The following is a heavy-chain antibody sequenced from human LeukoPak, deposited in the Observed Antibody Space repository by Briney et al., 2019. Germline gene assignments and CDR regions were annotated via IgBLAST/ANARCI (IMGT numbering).Heavy chain of an antibody. Sequence: SETLSLTCTVSGGSISSYYWSWIRQPPGKGLEWIRSIYYSGSTYYNPSLKSRVTISVDTSKNQFSLKLSSVTAADTAVYYCARHIGYCSGGSCRLVGPVDYWGQGTLVTVSS. V-gene: IGHV4-39*01. J-gene: IGHJ4*02. CDR3: ARHIGYCSGGSCRLVGPVDY. D-gene: IGHD2-15*01. CDR1: GGSISSYY. CDR2: IYYSGST.